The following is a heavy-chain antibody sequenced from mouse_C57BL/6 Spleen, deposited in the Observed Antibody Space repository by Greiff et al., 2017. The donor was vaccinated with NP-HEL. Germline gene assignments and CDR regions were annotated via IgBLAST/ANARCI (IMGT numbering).Heavy chain of an antibody. Sequence: VQVVESGPELVKPGASVKISCKASGYAFSSSWMNWVKQRPGKGLEWIGRIYPGDGDTNYNGKFKGKATLTADKSSSTTYMHLSSLTSEDSAVYFGAGAVTDYFDYWGQGTTLTVSS. CDR1: GYAFSSSW. J-gene: IGHJ2*01. CDR2: IYPGDGDT. CDR3: AGAVTDYFDY. V-gene: IGHV1-82*01. D-gene: IGHD2-13*01.